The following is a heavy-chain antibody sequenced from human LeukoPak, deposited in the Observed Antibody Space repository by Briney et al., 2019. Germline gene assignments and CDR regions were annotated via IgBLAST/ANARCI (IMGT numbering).Heavy chain of an antibody. J-gene: IGHJ1*01. CDR2: ISYDGSNK. D-gene: IGHD5-18*01. V-gene: IGHV3-30*18. Sequence: GGSLRLSCAASGFTFSSYGMHWDRQAPGKGLEWVAVISYDGSNKYYADSVKGRFTIFRDNSKNTLYLQMNSLRAEDTAVYYCAKGPSPWTQLWSEYFQHWGQGTLVTVSS. CDR1: GFTFSSYG. CDR3: AKGPSPWTQLWSEYFQH.